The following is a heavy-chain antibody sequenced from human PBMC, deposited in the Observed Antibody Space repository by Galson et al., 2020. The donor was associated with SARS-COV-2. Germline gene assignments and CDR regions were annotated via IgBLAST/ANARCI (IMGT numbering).Heavy chain of an antibody. CDR3: TRALMLDS. D-gene: IGHD2-8*01. CDR1: GFTFGDYG. J-gene: IGHJ4*02. Sequence: GESLKISCTGSGFTFGDYGVNWARQAPGKGLEWVGFIRSKAFSETTQYAASVKGRFTISRDDSKSIAYLQMNTLKTEDTAVYYCTRALMLDSWGQGTLVTVSS. V-gene: IGHV3-49*04. CDR2: IRSKAFSETT.